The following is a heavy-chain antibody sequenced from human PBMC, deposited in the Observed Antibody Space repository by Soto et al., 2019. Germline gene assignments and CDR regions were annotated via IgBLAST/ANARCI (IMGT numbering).Heavy chain of an antibody. Sequence: QVQLVQSGAEVKKPGASVKVSCKASGYPFTSYYVHWVRQAPGQGLEWMGFINPSSGSTSYAQKFQGRGTMTRDTSTSTVYMEVSSLRSEDTAVYYCAREMYTTRGSPFDYWGQRTLVTVSS. V-gene: IGHV1-46*01. CDR3: AREMYTTRGSPFDY. J-gene: IGHJ4*02. CDR2: INPSSGST. D-gene: IGHD3-16*01. CDR1: GYPFTSYY.